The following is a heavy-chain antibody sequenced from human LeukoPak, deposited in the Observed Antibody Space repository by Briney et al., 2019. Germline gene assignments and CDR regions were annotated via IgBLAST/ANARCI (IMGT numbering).Heavy chain of an antibody. J-gene: IGHJ4*02. Sequence: PAGSLRLSCAASGFTLSDAYMSWLRQAPGKGREGIGRIISKSDGGTTDYAAPVQGRFIISRDDSKGTLYLQLNSLRTDDTAVYYCLAQYYFDYWGRGTLVTVSS. CDR3: LAQYYFDY. CDR2: IISKSDGGTT. D-gene: IGHD4-11*01. CDR1: GFTLSDAY. V-gene: IGHV3-15*01.